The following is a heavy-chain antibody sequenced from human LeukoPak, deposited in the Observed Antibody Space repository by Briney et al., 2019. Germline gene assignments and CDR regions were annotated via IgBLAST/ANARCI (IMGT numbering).Heavy chain of an antibody. CDR1: GFTFSSYA. D-gene: IGHD3-22*01. CDR2: ISGSGGST. CDR3: AKDKYYDSSGYLDY. V-gene: IGHV3-23*01. Sequence: GGSPRLSCAASGFTFSSYAMSWVRQAPGNGLEWVSAISGSGGSTYYADSVKGRFTISRDNSKNTLYLQMNSLRAEDTAVYYCAKDKYYDSSGYLDYWGQGTLVTVSS. J-gene: IGHJ4*02.